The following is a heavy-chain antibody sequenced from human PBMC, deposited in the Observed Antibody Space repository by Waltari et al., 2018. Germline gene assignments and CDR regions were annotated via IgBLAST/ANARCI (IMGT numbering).Heavy chain of an antibody. V-gene: IGHV3-23*01. CDR2: ISDVGGST. D-gene: IGHD3-10*01. CDR1: GFTFSSFA. J-gene: IGHJ4*02. CDR3: AKDYYGSGSYPDY. Sequence: EVQLLESGGGLVQPGGSLRLSCATSGFTFSSFAMTWVRRAPGKGLEWVSTISDVGGSTYYPDSVKGRFTISRDKTRNTLYLQMDSLRAEDTAQYYCAKDYYGSGSYPDYWGQGTPVTVSS.